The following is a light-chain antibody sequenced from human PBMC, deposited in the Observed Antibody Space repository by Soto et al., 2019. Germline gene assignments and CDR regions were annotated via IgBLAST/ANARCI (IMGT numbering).Light chain of an antibody. CDR1: SSDVGSYNL. CDR3: CSYAGSSTSLYV. Sequence: QSALTQPASVSGSPGQSITISCTGTSSDVGSYNLVSWYQQHPGKAPKLMIYEGSTRPSGVSNRFSGSKSGNTASLTNSGLQAEDEADYYCCSYAGSSTSLYVFGTGTKVTVL. J-gene: IGLJ1*01. V-gene: IGLV2-23*01. CDR2: EGS.